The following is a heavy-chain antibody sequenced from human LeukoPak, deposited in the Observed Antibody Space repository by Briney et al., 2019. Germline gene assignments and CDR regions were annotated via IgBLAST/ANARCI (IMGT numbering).Heavy chain of an antibody. CDR3: ARDRGY. Sequence: SETLSLTCTVSGDSISSGSHYWGWIRQHPGKGLEWIGYIFYSGSTYYNPSRKSRVTISVDTSKNQFSLRLDSVTAADTAVYYCARDRGYWGQGILVTVSS. CDR1: GDSISSGSHY. V-gene: IGHV4-31*03. CDR2: IFYSGST. J-gene: IGHJ4*02.